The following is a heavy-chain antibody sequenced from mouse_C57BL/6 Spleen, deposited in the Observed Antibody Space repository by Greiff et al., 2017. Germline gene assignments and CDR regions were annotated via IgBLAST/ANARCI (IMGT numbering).Heavy chain of an antibody. CDR2: IRNKANNHAT. V-gene: IGHV6-6*01. CDR3: TTIYYDYPYYYAMDY. J-gene: IGHJ4*01. D-gene: IGHD2-4*01. CDR1: GFTFSDAW. Sequence: EVKLVESGGGLVQPGGSMKLSCAASGFTFSDAWMDWVRQSPEKGLEWVAEIRNKANNHATYYAESVKGRFTISKDDSKSSVYLKMNSLQAEDTGIYYCTTIYYDYPYYYAMDYWGQGTLVTVSS.